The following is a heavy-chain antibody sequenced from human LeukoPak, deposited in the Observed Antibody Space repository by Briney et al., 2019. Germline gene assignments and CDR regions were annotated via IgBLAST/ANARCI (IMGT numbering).Heavy chain of an antibody. CDR1: GFTFSSYA. D-gene: IGHD6-6*01. Sequence: GGSLRLSCAASGFTFSSYAMHWVRQAPGKGLEWVAVISNDGSNEYFADSVKGRFTISRDNAKNTLYLQMNSLRAEDTAVYYCARVPYSSSSGRALDIWGQGTMVTVSS. CDR3: ARVPYSSSSGRALDI. V-gene: IGHV3-30-3*01. J-gene: IGHJ3*02. CDR2: ISNDGSNE.